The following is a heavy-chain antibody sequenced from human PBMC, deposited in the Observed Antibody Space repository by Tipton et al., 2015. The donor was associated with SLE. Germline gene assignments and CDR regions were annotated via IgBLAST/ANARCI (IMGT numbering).Heavy chain of an antibody. D-gene: IGHD3-10*01. V-gene: IGHV4-34*01. CDR2: INHSGST. Sequence: TLSLTCAVYGGSFSGYYWSWIRQPPGKGLEWIGEINHSGSTNYNPSLKSRVTISVDTSKNQFSLKLSSVTAADTEVYYCARRPGAFDIWGQGTMVTVSS. J-gene: IGHJ3*02. CDR1: GGSFSGYY. CDR3: ARRPGAFDI.